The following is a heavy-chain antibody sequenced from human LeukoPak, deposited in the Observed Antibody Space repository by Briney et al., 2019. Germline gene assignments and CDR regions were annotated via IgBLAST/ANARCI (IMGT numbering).Heavy chain of an antibody. CDR3: ARGLAFSSGWTGPWFDP. J-gene: IGHJ5*02. D-gene: IGHD6-19*01. CDR1: GGSFSGYY. CDR2: INHSGST. Sequence: NPSETLSLTCAVYGGSFSGYYWSWIRQPPGKGLEWIGEINHSGSTNYNPSHKSRVTISVDTSKNQFSLKLSSVTAADTAVYYCARGLAFSSGWTGPWFDPWGQGTLVTVSS. V-gene: IGHV4-34*01.